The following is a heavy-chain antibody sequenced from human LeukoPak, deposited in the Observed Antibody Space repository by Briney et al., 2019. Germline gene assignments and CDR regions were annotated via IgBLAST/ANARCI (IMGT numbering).Heavy chain of an antibody. CDR1: PGSFTGTPHY. CDR2: VYYSGST. Sequence: SDTLSLTCSVSPGSFTGTPHYWAWIRQSPGKGLEWIGSVYYSGSTSYSPSLKSRVGISVARSQNQFSLRLTSVTGADTAVYYCARNVTSGYFDYWGPGIVVTVSS. D-gene: IGHD3-10*02. CDR3: ARNVTSGYFDY. J-gene: IGHJ4*02. V-gene: IGHV4-39*01.